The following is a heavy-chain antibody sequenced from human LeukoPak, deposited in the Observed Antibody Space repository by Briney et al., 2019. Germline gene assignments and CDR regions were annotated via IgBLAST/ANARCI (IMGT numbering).Heavy chain of an antibody. J-gene: IGHJ3*02. CDR3: ASAIMGDAFDI. D-gene: IGHD2-8*01. V-gene: IGHV4-59*01. CDR1: GGSISSYY. Sequence: SGTLSLTCTVSGGSISSYYWSWIRQPPGKGLEWIGYIYYSGSTNYNPSLKSRVTISVDTSKNQFSLKLSSVTAADTAVYYCASAIMGDAFDIWGQGTMVTVSS. CDR2: IYYSGST.